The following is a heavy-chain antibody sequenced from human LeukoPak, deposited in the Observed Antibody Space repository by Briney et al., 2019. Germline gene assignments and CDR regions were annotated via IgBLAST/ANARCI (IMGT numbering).Heavy chain of an antibody. CDR3: TRGRGDSSSWRLTDY. CDR1: GFTFSGSA. J-gene: IGHJ4*02. V-gene: IGHV3-73*01. D-gene: IGHD6-13*01. CDR2: IRSKANSYAT. Sequence: GGSLRLSCAASGFTFSGSAMHWVSQASGKGLEWVGRIRSKANSYATAYAASVKGRFTISRDDSKNTAYLQMNSLKTEDTAVYYCTRGRGDSSSWRLTDYWGQGTLVTVSS.